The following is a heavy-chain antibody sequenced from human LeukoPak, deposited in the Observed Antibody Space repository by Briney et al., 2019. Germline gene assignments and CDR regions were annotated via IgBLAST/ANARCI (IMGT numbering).Heavy chain of an antibody. J-gene: IGHJ3*02. V-gene: IGHV1-8*03. CDR2: MNPNSGNT. CDR3: ARWEEGDAFDI. D-gene: IGHD1-26*01. CDR1: GYTFTSYD. Sequence: ALVKVSCKASGYTFTSYDINWVRQATGQGLEWMGWMNPNSGNTGYAQKFQGRVTITRNTSISTAYMELSSLRSEDTAVYYCARWEEGDAFDIWGQGTMVTVSS.